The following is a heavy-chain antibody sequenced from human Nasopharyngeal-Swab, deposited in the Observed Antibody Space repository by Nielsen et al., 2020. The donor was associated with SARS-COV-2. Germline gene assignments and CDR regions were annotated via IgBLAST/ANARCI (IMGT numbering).Heavy chain of an antibody. CDR1: GYTFTSYY. Sequence: ASVKVSCKASGYTFTSYYMHWVRQAPGQGLEWMGIINPSGGSTSYAQKFQGRVTMTRDTSTSTVYMELSSLRSEDTAVYYCARALGDYYDSSVATGPDAFDIWGKGTMVTVSS. D-gene: IGHD3-22*01. J-gene: IGHJ3*02. CDR2: INPSGGST. V-gene: IGHV1-46*01. CDR3: ARALGDYYDSSVATGPDAFDI.